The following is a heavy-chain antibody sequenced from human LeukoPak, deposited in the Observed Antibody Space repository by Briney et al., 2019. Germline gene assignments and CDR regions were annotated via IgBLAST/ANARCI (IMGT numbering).Heavy chain of an antibody. CDR1: GGSFSGYY. CDR2: INHSGST. J-gene: IGHJ4*02. Sequence: SETLSLTCAVYGGSFSGYYWSWIRQPPGKGLEWIGEINHSGSTNYNPSLKSRVTISVDTSKNQFSLKLSSVTAAYTSVYYCARGFFGLLYYDILTGFDYWGQGTLVTVSS. D-gene: IGHD3-9*01. V-gene: IGHV4-34*01. CDR3: ARGFFGLLYYDILTGFDY.